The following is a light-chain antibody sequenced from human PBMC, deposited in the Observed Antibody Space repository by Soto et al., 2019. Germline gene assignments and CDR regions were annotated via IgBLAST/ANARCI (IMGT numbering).Light chain of an antibody. CDR2: GNN. CDR3: QSYDSTLSARYV. Sequence: QSALTQPPSVSAAPGQKVTISCTGSSSDIGAGYDVHWYQQRPGTAPKLLIFGNNNRPSGVPDRFSGSKSGTSASLAITGLQAEDEGDYYCQSYDSTLSARYVFGTGTKVTVL. CDR1: SSDIGAGYD. J-gene: IGLJ1*01. V-gene: IGLV1-40*01.